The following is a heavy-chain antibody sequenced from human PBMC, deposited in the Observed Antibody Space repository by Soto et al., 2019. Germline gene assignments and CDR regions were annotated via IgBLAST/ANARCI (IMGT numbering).Heavy chain of an antibody. Sequence: SETLCLACTFSGDYMTKYYWSWVGQPAGKGLEWIGRIYPSGSTNYNPSLKSRVTMSIDTSNNHLSLNLKSVTAADTAVYYCARTVGAAYYFDFWGQGALVTVSS. CDR2: IYPSGST. V-gene: IGHV4-4*07. D-gene: IGHD1-26*01. J-gene: IGHJ4*02. CDR1: GDYMTKYY. CDR3: ARTVGAAYYFDF.